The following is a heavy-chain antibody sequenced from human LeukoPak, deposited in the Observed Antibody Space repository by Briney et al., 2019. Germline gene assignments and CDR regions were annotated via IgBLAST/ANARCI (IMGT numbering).Heavy chain of an antibody. Sequence: PGGSLRLSCAASGFTFSSYAMHWVRQAPGAGLEYVSAISSNGGSTYYANSVKGRFTISRDNSKNTLYLQMGSLRAEDMAVYYCARGRSAAYSSGWYSWGQGTLVTVSS. V-gene: IGHV3-64*01. CDR3: ARGRSAAYSSGWYS. CDR1: GFTFSSYA. CDR2: ISSNGGST. J-gene: IGHJ4*02. D-gene: IGHD6-19*01.